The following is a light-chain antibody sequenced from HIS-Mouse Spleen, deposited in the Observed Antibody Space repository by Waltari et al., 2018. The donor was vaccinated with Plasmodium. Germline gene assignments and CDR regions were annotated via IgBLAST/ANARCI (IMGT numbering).Light chain of an antibody. CDR1: QSVSSSY. V-gene: IGKV3-20*01. CDR2: GAS. J-gene: IGKJ2*01. CDR3: QQYGSSPYT. Sequence: EIVLTLSPGTLSLSPGERATLSCKASQSVSSSYLAWYQQKPGQAPRLIIHGASSRATGIPDRFSGSGSVTDFTLTISRLEPEDFAVYYCQQYGSSPYTFGQGTKLEIK.